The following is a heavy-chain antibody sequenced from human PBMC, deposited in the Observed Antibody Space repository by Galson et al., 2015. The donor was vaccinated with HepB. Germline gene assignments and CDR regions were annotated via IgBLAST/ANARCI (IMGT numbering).Heavy chain of an antibody. D-gene: IGHD6-19*01. V-gene: IGHV3-66*02. Sequence: SLRLSCAASGFTVSSDYMTWVRQAPGKGLEWVSFIYKDGNTYYADSVKGRFTISRDNSQNTLYLQMNSLRAEDTAVFYCARVAVAGIYLDYWGQGTQVTVSS. CDR2: IYKDGNT. CDR3: ARVAVAGIYLDY. J-gene: IGHJ4*02. CDR1: GFTVSSDY.